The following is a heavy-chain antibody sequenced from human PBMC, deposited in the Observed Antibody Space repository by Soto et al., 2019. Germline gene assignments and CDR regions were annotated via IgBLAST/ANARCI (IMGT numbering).Heavy chain of an antibody. V-gene: IGHV1-69*01. CDR2: IIPMFGTT. CDR1: GGTFSSYA. D-gene: IGHD2-15*01. CDR3: ARGVVVVAASQLGWFDP. Sequence: QVQLVQSGAEVRKPGSSVKVSCKASGGTFSSYAINWVRQAPGQGLEWMGGIIPMFGTTKYAQRFQGRLTVSAEESTSTAYMELSSLRSEDTAVYYCARGVVVVAASQLGWFDPWGQGTLVTVSS. J-gene: IGHJ5*02.